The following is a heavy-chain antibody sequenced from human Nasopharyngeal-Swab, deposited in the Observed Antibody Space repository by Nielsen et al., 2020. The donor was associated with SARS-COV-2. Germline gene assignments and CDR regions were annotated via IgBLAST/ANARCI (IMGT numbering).Heavy chain of an antibody. CDR3: ARGQESYSSSWLNWYFDL. CDR1: GFTFSSYN. Sequence: GESLKISCVASGFTFSSYNMNWVREAPRKGLEWVSYISSSDSTIYYADSVKGRFTISRDNAKNSLYLQMNSLRDEDTAVYYCARGQESYSSSWLNWYFDLWGRGTLVTVSS. D-gene: IGHD6-13*01. V-gene: IGHV3-48*02. CDR2: ISSSDSTI. J-gene: IGHJ2*01.